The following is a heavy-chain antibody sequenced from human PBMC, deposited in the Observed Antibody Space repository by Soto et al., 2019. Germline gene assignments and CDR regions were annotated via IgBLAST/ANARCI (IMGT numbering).Heavy chain of an antibody. D-gene: IGHD6-19*01. V-gene: IGHV4-4*02. CDR2: TYHSGST. Sequence: PSETLSLTCAVSGGSISSSSYWWSWVRQPPGKGLEWIAETYHSGSTNYSPSLKSRVTISVDKSKNHFSLKVTSVTAADTAVYYCARTYSSGWYLNYWGQGILVTVSS. CDR1: GGSISSSSYW. CDR3: ARTYSSGWYLNY. J-gene: IGHJ4*02.